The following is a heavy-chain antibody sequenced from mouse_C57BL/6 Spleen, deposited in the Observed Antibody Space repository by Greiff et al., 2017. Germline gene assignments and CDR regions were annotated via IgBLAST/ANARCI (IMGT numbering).Heavy chain of an antibody. Sequence: QVQLKESGAELVRPGASVTLSCKASGYTFTDYEMHWVKQTPVHGLEWIGAIDPETGGTAYNQKFKGKAILTADKSSSTAYMELRRLTSEDSAVYYCTRRIDYAMEYWGQGTSVTVAS. CDR3: TRRIDYAMEY. CDR2: IDPETGGT. V-gene: IGHV1-15*01. J-gene: IGHJ4*01. CDR1: GYTFTDYE.